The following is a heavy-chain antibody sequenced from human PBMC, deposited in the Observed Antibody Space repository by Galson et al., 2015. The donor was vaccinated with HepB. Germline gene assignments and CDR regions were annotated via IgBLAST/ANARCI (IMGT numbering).Heavy chain of an antibody. CDR2: ISSSGRTI. CDR3: ARVLKRDTYYYGSGSYSYFDY. CDR1: GFTFSDYY. V-gene: IGHV3-11*01. Sequence: SLRLSCAVSGFTFSDYYMSWIRQAPGKGLEWVSYISSSGRTIYYVDSVKGRFTISRDNAKNSLYLQMNSLRAEDTAVYYCARVLKRDTYYYGSGSYSYFDYWGQGTLVTVSS. J-gene: IGHJ4*02. D-gene: IGHD3-10*01.